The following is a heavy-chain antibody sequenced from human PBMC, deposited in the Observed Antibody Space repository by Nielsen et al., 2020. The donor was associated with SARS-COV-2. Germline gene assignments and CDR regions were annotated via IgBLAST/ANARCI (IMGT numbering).Heavy chain of an antibody. D-gene: IGHD5-24*01. V-gene: IGHV3-74*01. J-gene: IGHJ4*02. CDR3: ARDRRRRDGWGLFDY. CDR2: INSDGSST. CDR1: GFTFSSYW. Sequence: GESLKISCAASGFTFSSYWMHWVRQAPGKGLVWVSRINSDGSSTSYADSVKGRFTISRDNAKNTLYLQMNSLRAEDTAVYYCARDRRRRDGWGLFDYWGQGTLVTVSS.